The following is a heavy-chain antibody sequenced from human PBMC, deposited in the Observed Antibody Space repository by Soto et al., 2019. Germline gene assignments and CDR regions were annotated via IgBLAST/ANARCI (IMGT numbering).Heavy chain of an antibody. D-gene: IGHD4-4*01. CDR3: AKDLHSNYRYYYYGMDV. V-gene: IGHV3-30*18. CDR2: ISYDGSNK. J-gene: IGHJ6*02. Sequence: PGGSLRLSCAASGFTFSSYGMHWVRQAPGKGLEWVAVISYDGSNKYYADSVKGRFTISRDNSKNTLYLQMNSLRAEDTAVYYCAKDLHSNYRYYYYGMDVWGQGTTVTVSS. CDR1: GFTFSSYG.